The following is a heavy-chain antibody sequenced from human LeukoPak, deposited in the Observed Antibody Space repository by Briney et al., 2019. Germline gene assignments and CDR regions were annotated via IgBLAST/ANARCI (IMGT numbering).Heavy chain of an antibody. Sequence: ASVKVSCKASGYTFTSYGISWVRQAPGQGLEWMGWISAYNGNTNYAQKFQGRVTITADKSTSTAYMELSSLRSEDTAVYYCASPVGSEGFFDYWGQGTLVTVSS. CDR2: ISAYNGNT. CDR1: GYTFTSYG. D-gene: IGHD3-10*01. J-gene: IGHJ4*02. CDR3: ASPVGSEGFFDY. V-gene: IGHV1-18*01.